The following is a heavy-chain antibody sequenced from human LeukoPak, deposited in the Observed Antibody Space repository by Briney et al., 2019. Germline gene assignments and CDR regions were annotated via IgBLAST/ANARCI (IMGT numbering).Heavy chain of an antibody. CDR3: ARDNSGSYYGYDY. CDR1: GFTFSSYW. J-gene: IGHJ4*02. D-gene: IGHD1-26*01. CDR2: INSDGSST. Sequence: GGSLRLSCAASGFTFSSYWMHWVRQAPGRGLVWVSRINSDGSSTSYADSVKGRFTISRDNAKNTLYLQMNSLRAEDTAVYYCARDNSGSYYGYDYWGQGTLVTVSS. V-gene: IGHV3-74*01.